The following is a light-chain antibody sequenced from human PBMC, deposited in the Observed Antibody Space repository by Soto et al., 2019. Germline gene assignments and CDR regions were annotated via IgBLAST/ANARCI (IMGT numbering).Light chain of an antibody. CDR2: DAS. CDR1: QSISSW. CDR3: QQYNSYWT. J-gene: IGKJ1*01. V-gene: IGKV1-5*01. Sequence: DIQMTMSASTLSASVGYRVTITCRASQSISSWLAWYQQTPGKAPKILIYDASSLESGVPSRFSGRGSGTEFTLTISSLKPDDFATYYCQQYNSYWTFGQGTKVDIK.